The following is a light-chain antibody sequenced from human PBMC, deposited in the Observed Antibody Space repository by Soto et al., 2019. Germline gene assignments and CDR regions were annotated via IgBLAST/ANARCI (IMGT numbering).Light chain of an antibody. CDR2: STS. Sequence: QLVLTQPPSASGTPGQRVTISCSGSSSNIGNNAVNWYRQLPGTAPKLLIYSTSQRPSGVPDRFSGSKSGTSASLAISGLQSGDEAHYYCAVWDNSLNGLGVFGGGTKLTVL. J-gene: IGLJ3*02. CDR3: AVWDNSLNGLGV. V-gene: IGLV1-44*01. CDR1: SSNIGNNA.